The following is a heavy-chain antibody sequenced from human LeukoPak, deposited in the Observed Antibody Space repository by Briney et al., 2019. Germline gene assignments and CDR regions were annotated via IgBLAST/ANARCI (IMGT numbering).Heavy chain of an antibody. V-gene: IGHV1-18*01. D-gene: IGHD3-9*01. J-gene: IGHJ4*02. Sequence: ASVKVSCKASGYTFTGYGISWVRQAPGQGLEWMGWISAYNGNTNYAQKLQGRVTMTTDTSTSTAYMELRSLRSDDAAVYYCARGGSQAYFDWLLYPTGFDYWGQGTLVTVSS. CDR3: ARGGSQAYFDWLLYPTGFDY. CDR2: ISAYNGNT. CDR1: GYTFTGYG.